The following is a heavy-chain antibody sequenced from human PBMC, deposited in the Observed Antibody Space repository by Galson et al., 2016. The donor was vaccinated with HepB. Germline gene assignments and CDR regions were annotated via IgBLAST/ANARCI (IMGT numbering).Heavy chain of an antibody. D-gene: IGHD6-13*01. J-gene: IGHJ3*02. Sequence: SLRLSCAASGFTFSTYGMSWVRQAPGKGLEWVSTISGTGGSTYYADSVEGRFTISRDNSKNTLYMQMNSLRAEDTAVYYCASYLVQSWAGSDAFDTWGQGTLVTVSS. CDR1: GFTFSTYG. CDR3: ASYLVQSWAGSDAFDT. V-gene: IGHV3-23*01. CDR2: ISGTGGST.